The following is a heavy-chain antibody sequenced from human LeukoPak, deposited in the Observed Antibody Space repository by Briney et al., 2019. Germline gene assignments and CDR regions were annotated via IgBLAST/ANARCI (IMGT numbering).Heavy chain of an antibody. V-gene: IGHV4-39*01. CDR1: GGSMSSSGQY. D-gene: IGHD2-21*02. J-gene: IGHJ3*02. CDR3: ARNMTAISRLDVFDI. CDR2: IYYSGST. Sequence: PSETLSLTCTVSGGSMSSSGQYWGWIRQSPVKGLEGIGSIYYSGSTYYNPSLKSRVTISVDTSKNQFPLELRSVTAADTAIYYCARNMTAISRLDVFDIWGPGTMVTVS.